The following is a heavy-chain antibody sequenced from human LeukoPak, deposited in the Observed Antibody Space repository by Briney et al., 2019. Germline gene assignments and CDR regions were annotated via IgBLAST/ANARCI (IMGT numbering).Heavy chain of an antibody. CDR2: IYYSGTT. D-gene: IGHD1-1*01. Sequence: SETLSLTCTVSGGFIRNNNYYWGWVRQPPGKGLEWFGTIYYSGTTYYTPSLKRRVTVSIDTSKNQFSLKVRSVTATDTAVYYCARASRDNDIPFRYNWFHPWGRGILVSVAS. V-gene: IGHV4-39*07. CDR1: GGFIRNNNYY. J-gene: IGHJ5*02. CDR3: ARASRDNDIPFRYNWFHP.